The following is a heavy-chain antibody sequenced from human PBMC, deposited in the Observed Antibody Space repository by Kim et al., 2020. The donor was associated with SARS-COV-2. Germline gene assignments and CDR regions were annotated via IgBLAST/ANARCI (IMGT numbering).Heavy chain of an antibody. J-gene: IGHJ2*01. CDR3: ASHKWEDSPWYFDL. CDR2: IYYSGST. CDR1: GGSIISSSYY. V-gene: IGHV4-39*01. Sequence: SETLSLTCTVSGGSIISSSYYWGWIRQPPGKGLEWIGSIYYSGSTYYNPSLKSRVTISVDTSKNQFSLKLSSVTAADTAVYYCASHKWEDSPWYFDLWGRGTLVTVSS. D-gene: IGHD1-26*01.